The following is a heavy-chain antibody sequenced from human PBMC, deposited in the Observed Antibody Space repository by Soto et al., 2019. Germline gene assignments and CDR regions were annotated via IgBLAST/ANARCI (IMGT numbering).Heavy chain of an antibody. CDR3: ARQRYYDSSGYNWFDP. D-gene: IGHD3-22*01. CDR1: GGSISSYY. J-gene: IGHJ5*02. Sequence: SETLSLTCTVSGGSISSYYWSWIRQPPGKGLEWIGYIYYSGSTNYNPSLKSRVTISVDTSKNQFSLKLSSVTAADTAVYYCARQRYYDSSGYNWFDPWGQGTLVTVSS. V-gene: IGHV4-59*08. CDR2: IYYSGST.